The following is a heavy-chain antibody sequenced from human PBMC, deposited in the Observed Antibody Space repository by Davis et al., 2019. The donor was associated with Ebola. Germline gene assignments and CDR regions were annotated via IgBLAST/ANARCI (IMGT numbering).Heavy chain of an antibody. D-gene: IGHD6-19*01. V-gene: IGHV1-2*06. CDR3: ARVLAVAGPPFFDP. Sequence: ASVKVSCKASGYTFTGYYMHWVRQAPGQGLEWMGRINPKNGDTVYAQQFQGRVTMTRDTSINTVYMDLSRLRSDDTAVYYCARVLAVAGPPFFDPWGQGTLVTVSS. CDR2: INPKNGDT. CDR1: GYTFTGYY. J-gene: IGHJ5*02.